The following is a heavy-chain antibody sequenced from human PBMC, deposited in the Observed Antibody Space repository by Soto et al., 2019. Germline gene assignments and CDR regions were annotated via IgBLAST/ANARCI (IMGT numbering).Heavy chain of an antibody. CDR3: ARTTGRHLDF. V-gene: IGHV4-39*01. Sequence: TSETLSLTCIISYAAIGVSNVFSGWVRQPPGKGLEWIGNIDYSGTAYFNPSLGTRVTFPVDTSKNQFSLTLYSVTAADTAVYYCARTTGRHLDFWGQGILVTVS. CDR2: IDYSGTA. J-gene: IGHJ4*02. CDR1: YAAIGVSNVF. D-gene: IGHD4-4*01.